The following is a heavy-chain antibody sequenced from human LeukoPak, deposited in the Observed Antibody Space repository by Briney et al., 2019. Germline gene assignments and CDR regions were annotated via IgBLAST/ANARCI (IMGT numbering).Heavy chain of an antibody. CDR2: ISYDGNDY. CDR3: ATLLEWLPPDY. CDR1: GFTFTSYA. V-gene: IGHV3-30*03. J-gene: IGHJ4*02. Sequence: GRSLRLSCAASGFTFTSYAMHWVRQAPGKGLEWVAVISYDGNDYHYADSVKGRFTISRDNAKNSLYLQMNSLRAEDTAVYYCATLLEWLPPDYWGQGTLVTVSS. D-gene: IGHD3-3*01.